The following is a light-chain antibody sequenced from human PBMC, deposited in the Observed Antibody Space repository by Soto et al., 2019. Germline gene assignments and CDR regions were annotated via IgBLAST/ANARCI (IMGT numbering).Light chain of an antibody. CDR1: QSVSSSY. CDR2: GAS. J-gene: IGKJ2*01. CDR3: QQYGSSLPYT. Sequence: EIVLPQSPGTLSLSPGERATLSCRASQSVSSSYFAWYQQKPGQAPRLLIYGASSRATGIPDRFSGSGSGTDFTLPSSRLAPEDFAVYYCQQYGSSLPYTFGQGTKLEIK. V-gene: IGKV3-20*01.